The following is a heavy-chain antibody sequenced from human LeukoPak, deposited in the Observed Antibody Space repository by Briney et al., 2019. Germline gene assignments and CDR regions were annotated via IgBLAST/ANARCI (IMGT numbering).Heavy chain of an antibody. J-gene: IGHJ3*02. Sequence: PGGSLRLSCAASGFTFSSYWMHWVRQAPGKGLVWVSRINTDGSSTSYADSVKGRFTISRDNAKNTLYLQMNSLRAEDTAVYYCASIATGSYLSSDAFDIWGQGTMVTVSS. V-gene: IGHV3-74*01. D-gene: IGHD1-26*01. CDR3: ASIATGSYLSSDAFDI. CDR2: INTDGSST. CDR1: GFTFSSYW.